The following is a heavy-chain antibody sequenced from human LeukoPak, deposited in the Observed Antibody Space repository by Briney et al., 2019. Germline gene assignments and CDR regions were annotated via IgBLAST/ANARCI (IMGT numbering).Heavy chain of an antibody. CDR3: ARSVVTPVSAYYYGMDV. V-gene: IGHV4-59*01. D-gene: IGHD4-23*01. J-gene: IGHJ6*02. CDR1: GGSISSYY. CDR2: IYYSGST. Sequence: SETLSLTCTVSGGSISSYYWSWIRQPPGKGLEWIGYIYYSGSTNYNPSLKSRVTISVDTSKNQFSLKLSSVTAADTAVYYCARSVVTPVSAYYYGMDVWGQGTTVTVSS.